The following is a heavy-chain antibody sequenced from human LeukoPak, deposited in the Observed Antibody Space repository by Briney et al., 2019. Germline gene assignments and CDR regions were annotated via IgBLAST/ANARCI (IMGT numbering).Heavy chain of an antibody. D-gene: IGHD6-19*01. V-gene: IGHV4-38-2*02. CDR1: GYSISSGYY. CDR3: ARGSGWYYFDY. Sequence: SETLSLTCTVSGYSISSGYYWSWIRQPPGKGLEWIGEINHSGSTNYNPSLKSRVTISVDTSKNQFSLKLSSVTAADTAVYYCARGSGWYYFDYWGQGTLVTVSS. CDR2: INHSGST. J-gene: IGHJ4*02.